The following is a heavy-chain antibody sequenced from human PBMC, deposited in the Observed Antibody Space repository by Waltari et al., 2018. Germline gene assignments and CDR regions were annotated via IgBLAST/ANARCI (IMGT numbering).Heavy chain of an antibody. J-gene: IGHJ4*02. V-gene: IGHV3-30*18. D-gene: IGHD4-17*01. CDR2: ISYDGSDE. Sequence: QVQLVESGGGVAQPGTSLRLSCAASGFTFSSHGMHLVRQAPGKGWEWVAFISYDGSDEYYADSVKGRFTISRDNSKNTLYLRMNSLRLEDTAVYYCAKDGAWTTVFYFESWGQGTLVPVSS. CDR3: AKDGAWTTVFYFES. CDR1: GFTFSSHG.